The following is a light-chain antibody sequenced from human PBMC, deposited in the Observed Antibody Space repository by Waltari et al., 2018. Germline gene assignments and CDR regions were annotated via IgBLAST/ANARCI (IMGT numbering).Light chain of an antibody. J-gene: IGLJ3*02. Sequence: QSVLTQPPSTSGTPGQAVTISCSGSSSNIENNYVYWYQQLPGTAPKLLVYWNNRRPSGLTDRFFASKSDTSASLAISGRRSEDEGDYYCLAWDASLSGWVFGGGTKVTVL. CDR2: WNN. V-gene: IGLV1-47*01. CDR1: SSNIENNY. CDR3: LAWDASLSGWV.